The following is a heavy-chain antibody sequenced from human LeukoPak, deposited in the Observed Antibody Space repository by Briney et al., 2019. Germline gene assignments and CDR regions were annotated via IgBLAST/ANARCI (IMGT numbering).Heavy chain of an antibody. CDR1: GYTFSNYG. CDR3: ARDERDSCGGDCYYFDY. V-gene: IGHV1-18*01. D-gene: IGHD2-21*02. J-gene: IGHJ4*02. CDR2: ISVYNGNT. Sequence: ASVKVSCKASGYTFSNYGISWVRQAPGQGLEWMGWISVYNGNTNQAQKLQGRVTMTTDTSTSTAYMELRSLRSDDTAVYYCARDERDSCGGDCYYFDYWGQGTLVTVSS.